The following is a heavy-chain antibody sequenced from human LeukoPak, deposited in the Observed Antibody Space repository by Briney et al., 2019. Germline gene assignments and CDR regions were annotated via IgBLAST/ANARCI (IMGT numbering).Heavy chain of an antibody. CDR1: GVSISSSNSY. J-gene: IGHJ4*02. Sequence: SETLSLTCTVSGVSISSSNSYWGWIRQPPGKGLEWIGSIYYTGNTYYNASLKSRVTISVDTSKNQFSLKLSSVTAADTAVYYCARGVIAAGGNDFDYWGQGTLVTVSS. D-gene: IGHD6-13*01. CDR3: ARGVIAAGGNDFDY. V-gene: IGHV4-39*07. CDR2: IYYTGNT.